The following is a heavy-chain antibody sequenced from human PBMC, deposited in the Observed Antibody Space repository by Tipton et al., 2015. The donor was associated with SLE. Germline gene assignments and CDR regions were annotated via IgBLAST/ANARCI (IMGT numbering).Heavy chain of an antibody. J-gene: IGHJ5*02. CDR1: GGSISSYY. CDR3: AGGMPSGCYNH. D-gene: IGHD1-26*01. CDR2: IYYSGCT. V-gene: IGHV4-59*01. Sequence: TLSLTCTVSGGSISSYYWSWIRQPPGKGLEWIGYIYYSGCTNYNPSLKSRVTISVDTSKNQFSLKLSSVTPADTAVYYCAGGMPSGCYNHWGQGTLVTGSS.